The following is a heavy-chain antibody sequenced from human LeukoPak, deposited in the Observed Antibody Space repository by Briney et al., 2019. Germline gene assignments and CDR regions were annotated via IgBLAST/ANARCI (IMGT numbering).Heavy chain of an antibody. D-gene: IGHD3-9*01. Sequence: SETLSLTCAVYGGSFSGYYWSWIRQPPGEGLEWIGEINHSGSTNYNPSLKSRVTISVDTSKNQFSLKLSSVTAADTAVYYCAKAPRGRLRYFDWFRGTGWFDPWGQGTLVTVSS. CDR2: INHSGST. CDR3: AKAPRGRLRYFDWFRGTGWFDP. J-gene: IGHJ5*02. CDR1: GGSFSGYY. V-gene: IGHV4-34*01.